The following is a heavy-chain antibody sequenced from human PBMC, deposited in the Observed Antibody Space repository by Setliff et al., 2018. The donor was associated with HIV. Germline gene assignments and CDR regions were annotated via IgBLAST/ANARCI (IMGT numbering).Heavy chain of an antibody. CDR1: GGSISSYY. CDR2: IFTSGST. D-gene: IGHD2-2*01. CDR3: ARDRDIVVVPASPQGYYYYMDV. V-gene: IGHV4-4*09. J-gene: IGHJ6*03. Sequence: PSETLSLTCTVSGGSISSYYWSWMRQPPGKGLEWIGYIFTSGSTNYNPSLKSRVTISMDTSKNQFSLKLSSVTAADTAVYYCARDRDIVVVPASPQGYYYYMDVWGKGTTVTVSS.